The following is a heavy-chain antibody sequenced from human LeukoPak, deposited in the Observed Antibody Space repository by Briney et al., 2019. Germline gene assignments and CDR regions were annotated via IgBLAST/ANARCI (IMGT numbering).Heavy chain of an antibody. CDR3: ARDEAGYGGAFDY. J-gene: IGHJ4*02. V-gene: IGHV3-30*03. CDR1: GFTFSSYG. CDR2: ISYDGSNK. D-gene: IGHD4-23*01. Sequence: GGSLRLSCAASGFTFSSYGMHWVRQAPGKGLEWVAVISYDGSNKYYVDSVKGRFTISRDNSKNTLYLQMNSLRAEDTAVYYCARDEAGYGGAFDYWGQGTLVTVSS.